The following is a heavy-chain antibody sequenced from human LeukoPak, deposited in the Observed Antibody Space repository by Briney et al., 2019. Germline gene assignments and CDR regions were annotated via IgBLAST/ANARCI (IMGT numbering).Heavy chain of an antibody. CDR1: GFTFSSYA. J-gene: IGHJ6*03. CDR2: ISYDGSNK. V-gene: IGHV3-30*04. Sequence: GGSLRLSCAASGFTFSSYAMHWVRQAPGKGLEWVAVISYDGSNKYYADSVKGRFTISRDNSKNTLYLQMNSLRAEDTAVYYCARVGHYYDSSGYLYYYYMDVWGKGTTVTISS. CDR3: ARVGHYYDSSGYLYYYYMDV. D-gene: IGHD3-22*01.